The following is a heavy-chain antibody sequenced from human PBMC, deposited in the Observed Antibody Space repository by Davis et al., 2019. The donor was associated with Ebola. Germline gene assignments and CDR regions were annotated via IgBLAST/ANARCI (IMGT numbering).Heavy chain of an antibody. CDR3: ARRIAVAGYFDY. J-gene: IGHJ4*02. CDR1: GGSFSGYY. Sequence: SETLSLTCAVYGGSFSGYYWSWIRQPPGKGLACIGEINHSGSTNYNPSLKSRVTISVDKSKNQFSLKLSSVTAADTAVYYCARRIAVAGYFDYWGQGTLVTVSS. CDR2: INHSGST. V-gene: IGHV4-34*01. D-gene: IGHD6-19*01.